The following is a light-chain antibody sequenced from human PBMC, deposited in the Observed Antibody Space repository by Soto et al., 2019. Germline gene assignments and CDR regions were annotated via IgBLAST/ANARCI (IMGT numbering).Light chain of an antibody. J-gene: IGKJ5*01. CDR1: QSIHTS. Sequence: LLTPSPATLSLSTGDRATLSCRASQSIHTSLAWYQQKSGKPPRLVIYDSTLRANGVPDRFGGSRSGTEFTLTINSLEPEDLAVYDGQQRNVWPPITFGQGTRLEIK. V-gene: IGKV3-11*01. CDR2: DST. CDR3: QQRNVWPPIT.